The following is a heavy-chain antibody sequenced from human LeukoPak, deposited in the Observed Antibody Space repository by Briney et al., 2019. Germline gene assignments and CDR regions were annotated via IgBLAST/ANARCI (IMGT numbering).Heavy chain of an antibody. Sequence: GGTLRLSCAASGFTFSSYAMSWVRQAPGKGLEWVSVISGSGSSTYYADSVRGRFNISRDNSKNTLFLQMKSLIGDDAAVYYCTKRATAVPAGDGNHLDYWGQGTLVTVSS. J-gene: IGHJ4*02. CDR2: ISGSGSST. CDR1: GFTFSSYA. V-gene: IGHV3-23*01. CDR3: TKRATAVPAGDGNHLDY. D-gene: IGHD4-23*01.